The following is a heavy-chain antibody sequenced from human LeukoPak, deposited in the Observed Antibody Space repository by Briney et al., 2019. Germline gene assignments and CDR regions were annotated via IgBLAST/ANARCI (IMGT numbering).Heavy chain of an antibody. CDR2: ISYDGSNK. D-gene: IGHD6-13*01. J-gene: IGHJ4*02. CDR1: GFTFSSYA. Sequence: GGSLRLSCAASGFTFSSYAMHWVRQAPGKGLEWVAVISYDGSNKYYADSVKGRFTISRDNSKNTLYLQMNSLRAEDTAVYYCAKDLVGSSWDFDYWGQGTLVTVSS. CDR3: AKDLVGSSWDFDY. V-gene: IGHV3-30-3*01.